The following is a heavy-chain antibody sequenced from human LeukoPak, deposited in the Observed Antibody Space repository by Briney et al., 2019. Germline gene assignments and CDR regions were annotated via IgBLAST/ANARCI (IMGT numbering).Heavy chain of an antibody. J-gene: IGHJ1*01. CDR2: ISAYNGNT. Sequence: ASVKVSCKASGYTFTSYGISWVRQAPGQGLEWMGWISAYNGNTNYAQKLQGRVTMTTDTSTSTAYMELRSLRSDDTAVYYCAREGERWLQSPEYFQHWGQGNLFTVSS. D-gene: IGHD5-24*01. CDR1: GYTFTSYG. V-gene: IGHV1-18*01. CDR3: AREGERWLQSPEYFQH.